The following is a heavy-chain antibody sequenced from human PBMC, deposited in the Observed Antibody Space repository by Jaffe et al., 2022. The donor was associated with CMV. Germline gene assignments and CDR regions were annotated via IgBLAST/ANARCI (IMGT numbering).Heavy chain of an antibody. CDR2: INAGNGNT. CDR1: GYTFTNYA. CDR3: ARDGAIVGGINFDY. D-gene: IGHD1-26*01. Sequence: QVQLVQSGPEVKKPGASVKASCKASGYTFTNYAMHWVRQAPGQRPEWMGWINAGNGNTKYSQNFQGRVTITRDTSASTAYMELRSLRSEDTAVYYCARDGAIVGGINFDYWGQGTLVTVSS. J-gene: IGHJ4*02. V-gene: IGHV1-3*01.